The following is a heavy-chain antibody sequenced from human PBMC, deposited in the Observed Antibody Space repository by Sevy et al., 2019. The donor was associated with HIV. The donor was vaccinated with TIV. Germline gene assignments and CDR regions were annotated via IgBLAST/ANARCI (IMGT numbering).Heavy chain of an antibody. Sequence: GGSLRLSCQASGFTFSNFGMQWVRQAPGKGLEWVANIRQDGNELYYVDSVKGRFTISRDNAKNALYLQMDGLRVEDTAVYYCARRYFDLWGQGTLVTVSS. J-gene: IGHJ4*02. CDR3: ARRYFDL. V-gene: IGHV3-7*01. CDR2: IRQDGNEL. CDR1: GFTFSNFG.